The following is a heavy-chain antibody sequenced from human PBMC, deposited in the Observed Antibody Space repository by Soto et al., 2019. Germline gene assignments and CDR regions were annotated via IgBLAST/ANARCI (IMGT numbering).Heavy chain of an antibody. CDR1: GFTFSSYA. V-gene: IGHV3-21*01. J-gene: IGHJ6*02. CDR3: VRERGLSSFYGMDV. D-gene: IGHD3-10*01. Sequence: GGSLRLSCAASGFTFSSYAMSWVRQAPGKGLEWVSSITSSSGHIYYADSVKGRFTISRDNARNSLYLQMNSLRAEDTAVYYCVRERGLSSFYGMDVWGQGTTVTVPS. CDR2: ITSSSGHI.